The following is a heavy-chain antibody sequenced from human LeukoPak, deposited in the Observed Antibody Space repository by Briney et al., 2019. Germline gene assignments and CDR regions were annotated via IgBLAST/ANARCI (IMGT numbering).Heavy chain of an antibody. Sequence: PGGSLRLSCAASGFTFSSYWMSWVRQAPGKGLECVANIKEDGSEEYYVDSVKGRFSISRDNAKNSLYLQMNSLRVEDTAVYYCAREWQGGIAAAGTRIEGDYWGQGTLVAVSS. CDR2: IKEDGSEE. V-gene: IGHV3-7*01. CDR3: AREWQGGIAAAGTRIEGDY. CDR1: GFTFSSYW. J-gene: IGHJ4*02. D-gene: IGHD6-13*01.